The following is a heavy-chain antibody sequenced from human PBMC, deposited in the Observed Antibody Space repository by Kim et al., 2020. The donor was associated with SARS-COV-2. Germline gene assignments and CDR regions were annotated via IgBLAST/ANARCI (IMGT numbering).Heavy chain of an antibody. CDR2: ISYDGSNK. Sequence: GGSLRLSCAASGFTFNTYGMHWVRQAPGKGLEWVAVISYDGSNKYYADSVKGRFTISRDNSKNTLYLQMNSLRIEDTAVYYCAKSFSGSYFGYDYWGQGTLAPVPS. CDR1: GFTFNTYG. CDR3: AKSFSGSYFGYDY. D-gene: IGHD1-26*01. V-gene: IGHV3-30*18. J-gene: IGHJ4*02.